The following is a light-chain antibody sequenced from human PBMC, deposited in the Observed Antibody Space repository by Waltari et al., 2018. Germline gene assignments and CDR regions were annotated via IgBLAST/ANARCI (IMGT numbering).Light chain of an antibody. CDR1: SRDVGGYNY. CDR2: DVS. V-gene: IGLV2-14*03. CDR3: SSYTSSIFYV. Sequence: QSALTQPASVSGSPGQSITISCTGTSRDVGGYNYVSWYQQHPGKAPKLMIYDVSNRPSGVSNRFSGSKSGNTASLTISGLQAEDEADYYCSSYTSSIFYVFGTGTKVTVL. J-gene: IGLJ1*01.